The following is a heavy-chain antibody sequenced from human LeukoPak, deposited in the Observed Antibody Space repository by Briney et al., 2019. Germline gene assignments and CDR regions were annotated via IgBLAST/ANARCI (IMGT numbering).Heavy chain of an antibody. J-gene: IGHJ4*02. V-gene: IGHV4-30-4*01. D-gene: IGHD3-10*01. CDR1: GGSIRSGDYY. CDR3: ARSTNHDASGSYYFDC. CDR2: YTASP. Sequence: SQTLSLTCTVSGGSIRSGDYYWSWIRQPPGKGLEWIGYTASPYHNPSLKSRVTISIDTSKNQISLKLDSVTASDTAVYYCARSTNHDASGSYYFDCWGQGILVTVTS.